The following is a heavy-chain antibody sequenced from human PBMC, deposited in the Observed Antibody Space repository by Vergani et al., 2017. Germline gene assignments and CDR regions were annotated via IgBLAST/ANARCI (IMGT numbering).Heavy chain of an antibody. D-gene: IGHD1-14*01. Sequence: QVQLVESGGGVVQPGRSLRLSCAASGFTFIQYGMYWVRQAPGKGLEWVAVTWYDGNNKQYADTVKGRFTISRDNSKSTMYLQMNSLRDEDTGVYYCARDLRLLYNRFDPWGQGTLVTVSS. V-gene: IGHV3-33*01. CDR3: ARDLRLLYNRFDP. J-gene: IGHJ5*02. CDR1: GFTFIQYG. CDR2: TWYDGNNK.